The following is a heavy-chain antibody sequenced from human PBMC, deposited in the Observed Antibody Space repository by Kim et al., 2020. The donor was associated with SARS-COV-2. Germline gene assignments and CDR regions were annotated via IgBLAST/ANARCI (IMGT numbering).Heavy chain of an antibody. D-gene: IGHD3-9*01. V-gene: IGHV4-59*01. CDR1: GGSISSYY. CDR2: IYYSGST. J-gene: IGHJ5*02. CDR3: AGTPLRYFDWVDP. Sequence: SETLSLTCTVSGGSISSYYWSWIRQPPGKGLEWIGYIYYSGSTNYNPSLKSRVTISVDTSKNQFSLKLSSVTAADTAVYYCAGTPLRYFDWVDPWGQGTLVTVSS.